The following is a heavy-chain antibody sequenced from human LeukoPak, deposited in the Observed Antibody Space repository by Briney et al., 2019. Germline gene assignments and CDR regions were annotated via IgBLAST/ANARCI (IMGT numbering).Heavy chain of an antibody. CDR3: TTNTAMVSSRMDF. J-gene: IGHJ6*02. V-gene: IGHV3-15*01. CDR2: IKREIDGGTT. CDR1: GFTFTNAW. D-gene: IGHD5-18*01. Sequence: GGSLRLSCAASGFTFTNAWMSWVRQAPGKGLEWVGRIKREIDGGTTDYAAPVKGRFTISRDDSKNTLYLQMNSLKTEDTAVYYCTTNTAMVSSRMDFWGQGTTVTVSS.